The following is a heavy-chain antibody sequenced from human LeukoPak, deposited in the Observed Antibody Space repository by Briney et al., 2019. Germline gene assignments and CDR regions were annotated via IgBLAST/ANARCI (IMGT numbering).Heavy chain of an antibody. CDR1: GFTFSSYS. CDR3: AREDSNYWRYFDY. V-gene: IGHV3-48*04. D-gene: IGHD4-11*01. CDR2: ISSSSSTI. Sequence: GGSLRLSCAASGFTFSSYSMNWVRQAPGKGLEWVSYISSSSSTIYHADSVKGRFTISRDNAKNSLYLQMNSLRAEDTAVYYCAREDSNYWRYFDYWGQGTLVTVSS. J-gene: IGHJ4*02.